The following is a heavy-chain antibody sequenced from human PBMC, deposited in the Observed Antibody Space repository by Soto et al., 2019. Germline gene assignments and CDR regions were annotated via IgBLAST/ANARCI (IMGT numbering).Heavy chain of an antibody. CDR3: AREYQLLRKAKGNNWFDP. J-gene: IGHJ5*02. V-gene: IGHV1-2*04. Sequence: PSVKVSCKASGYTFTGYYMHWVRQAPGQGLEWMGWINPNSGGTNYAQKFQGWVTMTRDTSISTAYMELSRLRSDDTAVYYCAREYQLLRKAKGNNWFDPWGQGTLVTVSS. CDR1: GYTFTGYY. D-gene: IGHD2-2*01. CDR2: INPNSGGT.